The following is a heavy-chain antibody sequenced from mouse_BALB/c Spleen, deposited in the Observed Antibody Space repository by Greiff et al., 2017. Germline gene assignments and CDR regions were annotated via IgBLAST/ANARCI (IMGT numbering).Heavy chain of an antibody. V-gene: IGHV1-80*01. CDR3: ARRGNHYFDY. CDR2: IYPGDGDT. D-gene: IGHD2-1*01. Sequence: VQLQQSGAELVRPGSSVKISCKASGYAFSSYWMNWVKQRPGQGLEWIGQIYPGDGDTNYNGKFKGKATLTADKSSSTAYMQLSSLTSEDSAVYFCARRGNHYFDYWGQGTTLTVSS. J-gene: IGHJ2*01. CDR1: GYAFSSYW.